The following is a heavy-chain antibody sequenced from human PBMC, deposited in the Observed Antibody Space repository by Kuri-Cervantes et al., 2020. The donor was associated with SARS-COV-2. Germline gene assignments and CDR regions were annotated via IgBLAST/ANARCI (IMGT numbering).Heavy chain of an antibody. CDR2: IIPILGIA. V-gene: IGHV1-69*04. CDR3: AGPPGGLYDILTGYYYNYGIDV. Sequence: SVKVSCKASGGTFSSYAISWVRQAPGQGLEWMGRIIPILGIANYAQKFQGRVTITADESTSTAYMELSSLRSEDTAVYYCAGPPGGLYDILTGYYYNYGIDVWGQGTTVTVSS. J-gene: IGHJ6*02. CDR1: GGTFSSYA. D-gene: IGHD3-9*01.